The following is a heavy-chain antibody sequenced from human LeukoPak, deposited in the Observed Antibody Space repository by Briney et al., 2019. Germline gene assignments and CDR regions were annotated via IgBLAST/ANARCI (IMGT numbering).Heavy chain of an antibody. CDR2: INHSGST. CDR3: ARGTGYCSSTSCSRIDP. V-gene: IGHV4-34*01. Sequence: SETLSLTCAVYGGSFSGYYWSWIRQPPGKGLEWIGEINHSGSTNYNLSLKSRVTISVDTSKNQFSLKLSSVTAADTAAYYCARGTGYCSSTSCSRIDPWGQGTLVTVSS. CDR1: GGSFSGYY. J-gene: IGHJ5*02. D-gene: IGHD2-2*01.